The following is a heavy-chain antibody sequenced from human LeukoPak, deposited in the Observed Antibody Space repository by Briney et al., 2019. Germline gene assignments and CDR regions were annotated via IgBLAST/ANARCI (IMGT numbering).Heavy chain of an antibody. V-gene: IGHV3-48*03. D-gene: IGHD3-10*01. J-gene: IGHJ4*02. CDR2: ISSSGSDI. CDR1: GFAFSSSE. Sequence: GGSLRLSCAASGFAFSSSEMNWVRQAPEKGLEWISYISSSGSDIYYADSVRGRFTISRDNAKDSLYLQLNSLRAEDTAVYYCARAEDGSITGFDYWGQGTLVTVSS. CDR3: ARAEDGSITGFDY.